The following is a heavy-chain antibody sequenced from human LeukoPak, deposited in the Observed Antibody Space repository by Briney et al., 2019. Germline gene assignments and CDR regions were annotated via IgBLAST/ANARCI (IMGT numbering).Heavy chain of an antibody. Sequence: PGGALRLSCTASGFAFSDYTMNWVRQTPGKGLECVSSISGGASNSYYPDSVESRVTIPRHNAHNSLYLQMNNLRAQDTVLYFSARDNYHKPRWLPFFEIWGRGTLVTVSS. CDR3: ARDNYHKPRWLPFFEI. D-gene: IGHD3-10*01. CDR2: ISGGASNS. J-gene: IGHJ2*01. V-gene: IGHV3-21*01. CDR1: GFAFSDYT.